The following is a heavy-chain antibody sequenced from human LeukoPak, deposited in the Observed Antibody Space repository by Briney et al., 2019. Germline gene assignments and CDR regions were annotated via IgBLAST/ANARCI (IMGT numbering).Heavy chain of an antibody. V-gene: IGHV3-23*01. D-gene: IGHD3-3*01. J-gene: IGHJ4*02. CDR1: GVTFSSYA. CDR3: ARDYDFWSGYYTGIFDY. CDR2: TSGSGGST. Sequence: GGSLRLSCAASGVTFSSYAMSWVRQAPGKGLEWVSATSGSGGSTSSADSVKGRFTISRDNSKNTLYLQMNSLRAEDTAVYYCARDYDFWSGYYTGIFDYWGRGTLDTVSS.